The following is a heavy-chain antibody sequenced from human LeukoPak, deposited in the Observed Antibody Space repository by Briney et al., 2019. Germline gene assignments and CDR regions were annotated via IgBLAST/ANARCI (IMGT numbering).Heavy chain of an antibody. D-gene: IGHD2-15*01. CDR2: IWYDGNNK. V-gene: IGHV3-33*01. CDR1: GFTFSSYG. J-gene: IGHJ4*02. Sequence: GGSLRLSCAASGFTFSSYGMHWVRQAPGKGLEWVALIWYDGNNKYYADSVKGRFTISRDNSKNTLNLQLNSLRAEDTAVYYCARQHCSGGDCYFFDWGQGTLVTVSS. CDR3: ARQHCSGGDCYFFD.